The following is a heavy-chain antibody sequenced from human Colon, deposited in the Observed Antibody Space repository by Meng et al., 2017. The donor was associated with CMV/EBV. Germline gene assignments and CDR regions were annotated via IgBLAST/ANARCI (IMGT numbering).Heavy chain of an antibody. D-gene: IGHD2-2*01. CDR2: IVVGSGNT. J-gene: IGHJ4*02. CDR1: GFTFTSSA. Sequence: KVSCQASGFTFTSSAVQWVRQARGQRLEWIGWIVVGSGNTNYAQKFQERVTITRDMSTSTAYMELSSLRSEDTAVYYCAAGPEYCSSTSCYSLWPDYWGQGTLVTVSS. CDR3: AAGPEYCSSTSCYSLWPDY. V-gene: IGHV1-58*01.